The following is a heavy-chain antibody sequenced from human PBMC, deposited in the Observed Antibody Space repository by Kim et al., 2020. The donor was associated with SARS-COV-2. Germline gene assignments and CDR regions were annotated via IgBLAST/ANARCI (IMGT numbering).Heavy chain of an antibody. D-gene: IGHD5-12*01. CDR3: ASEGERGYSGYVPPSGDYYYGMDV. J-gene: IGHJ6*02. V-gene: IGHV1-69*13. CDR1: GGTFSSYA. Sequence: SVKVSCKASGGTFSSYAISWVRQAPGQGLEWMGGIIPIFGTANYAQKFQGRVTITADESTSTAYMELSSLRSEDTAVYYCASEGERGYSGYVPPSGDYYYGMDVWGQGTTVTVSS. CDR2: IIPIFGTA.